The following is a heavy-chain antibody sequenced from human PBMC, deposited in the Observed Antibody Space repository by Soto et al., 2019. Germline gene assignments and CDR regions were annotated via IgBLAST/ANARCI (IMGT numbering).Heavy chain of an antibody. D-gene: IGHD6-13*01. V-gene: IGHV1-18*04. CDR2: ISAYNANT. CDR3: ARAYSSSWFVT. J-gene: IGHJ5*02. CDR1: GYTFSTYG. Sequence: GASVKVSCKASGYTFSTYGISWVRQAPGQGLEWMGWISAYNANTNYAQNLQGRVSMTTDTSTSTAYMELRSLTSDDTAVYYRARAYSSSWFVTWGQGTLVTVSS.